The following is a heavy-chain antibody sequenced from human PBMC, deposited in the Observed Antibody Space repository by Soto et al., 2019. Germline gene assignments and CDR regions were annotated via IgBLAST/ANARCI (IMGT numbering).Heavy chain of an antibody. CDR1: GASINSGGYY. V-gene: IGHV4-31*03. CDR3: ACGDAWRSLLAY. J-gene: IGHJ4*02. Sequence: QVQLQEAGPGLVKPSQTLSLTCTVSGASINSGGYYWNWIRQLPGKGLEWIGYIYFRGSTYYNPSIERRLHISLDPSQNQFSLELSSVTAADTAVYYCACGDAWRSLLAYWGQGILVTVSS. D-gene: IGHD4-17*01. CDR2: IYFRGST.